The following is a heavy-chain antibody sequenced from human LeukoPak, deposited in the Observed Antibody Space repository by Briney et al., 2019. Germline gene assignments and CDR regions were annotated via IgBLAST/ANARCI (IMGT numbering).Heavy chain of an antibody. CDR2: IWYDGSNK. J-gene: IGHJ4*02. Sequence: GGSLRLSCAASGFTFSSYAMSWVRQAPGKGLEWVAVIWYDGSNKYYADSVKGRFTISRDNSKNTLYLQMNSLRAEDTAVYYCAREPRGSGYSYFDYWGQGTLVTVSS. V-gene: IGHV3-33*08. D-gene: IGHD3-3*01. CDR3: AREPRGSGYSYFDY. CDR1: GFTFSSYA.